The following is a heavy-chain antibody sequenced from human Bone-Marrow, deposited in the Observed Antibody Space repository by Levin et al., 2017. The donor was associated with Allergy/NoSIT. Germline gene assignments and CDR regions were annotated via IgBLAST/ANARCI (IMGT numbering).Heavy chain of an antibody. CDR3: AKVGGVGATYFDY. J-gene: IGHJ4*02. CDR2: ISGSGGST. Sequence: LSLTCAASGFTFSSYAMSWVRQAPGKGLEWVSAISGSGGSTYYADSVKGRFTISRDNSKNTLYLQMNSLRAEDTAVYYCAKVGGVGATYFDYWGQGTLVTVSS. CDR1: GFTFSSYA. D-gene: IGHD1-26*01. V-gene: IGHV3-23*01.